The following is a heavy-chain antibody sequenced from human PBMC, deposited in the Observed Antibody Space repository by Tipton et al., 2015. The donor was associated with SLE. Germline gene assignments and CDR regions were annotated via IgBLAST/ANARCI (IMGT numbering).Heavy chain of an antibody. Sequence: TPSLTCEVSGYSISSAYYWGWIRQPPGKGLEWIGNVYHNGDTHYNPSLNSRVTMSVDSSRNQLSLNLSSVTAADTAIYYCARSDYANSGLDFWGQGTLVTVSS. J-gene: IGHJ4*02. CDR2: VYHNGDT. D-gene: IGHD4-17*01. V-gene: IGHV4-38-2*01. CDR1: GYSISSAYY. CDR3: ARSDYANSGLDF.